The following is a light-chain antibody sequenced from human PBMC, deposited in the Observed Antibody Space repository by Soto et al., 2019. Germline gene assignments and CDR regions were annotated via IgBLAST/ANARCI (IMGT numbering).Light chain of an antibody. V-gene: IGLV4-69*01. CDR1: SGHSNYA. CDR3: QTWNTGIQV. J-gene: IGLJ2*01. CDR2: LNDDGSH. Sequence: QAVLTQSPSASASLGASVKLTCTLSSGHSNYAIAWHQQQPEKGPRFLMKLNDDGSHTKGDGIPDRFSGSSSGAERYLTISSLQSEDEADYYCQTWNTGIQVFGGGTKLTVL.